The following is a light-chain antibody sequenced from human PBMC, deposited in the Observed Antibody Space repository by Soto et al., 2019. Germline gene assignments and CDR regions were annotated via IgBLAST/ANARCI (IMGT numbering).Light chain of an antibody. Sequence: QSVLTQPPSASRSPGQSVTISCTGTSSEVGGYNYVSWYQQHPGKAPKLMIYEVSKRPSGVPDRFSGSKSGNTASLTVSGLQAEDEADYYCSSYAGSNTYVFGTGTKVTVL. CDR3: SSYAGSNTYV. CDR2: EVS. CDR1: SSEVGGYNY. J-gene: IGLJ1*01. V-gene: IGLV2-8*01.